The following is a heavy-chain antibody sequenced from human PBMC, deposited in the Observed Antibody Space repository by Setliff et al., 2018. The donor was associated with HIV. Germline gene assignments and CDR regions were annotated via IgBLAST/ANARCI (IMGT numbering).Heavy chain of an antibody. D-gene: IGHD3-16*02. CDR3: ASLITFGGVIANYYLDY. V-gene: IGHV4-39*01. CDR2: IYYSGST. Sequence: SETLSLTCTVSGGSISSSSYYWGWIRQPPGKGLEWIGSIYYSGSTYYNPSLKSRVTISVDTSKNQFSLKLSSVTAADTAVYYCASLITFGGVIANYYLDYWGQGTLVTVSS. CDR1: GGSISSSSYY. J-gene: IGHJ4*02.